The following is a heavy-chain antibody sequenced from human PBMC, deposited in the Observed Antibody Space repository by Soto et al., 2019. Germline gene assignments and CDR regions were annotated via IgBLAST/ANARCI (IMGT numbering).Heavy chain of an antibody. Sequence: QVQLVQSGAEVKKPGASVKVACKASGYTFSNYYIHWVRQAPGQGLEWVGMINPTGGSTSYAQNLQGRVTMTTDTAKTTVYVELSTLRSEDTAVYYCASGHRRTYAILTGYYPVLEFWGQGTLVTVSS. D-gene: IGHD3-9*01. J-gene: IGHJ4*02. CDR1: GYTFSNYY. CDR2: INPTGGST. CDR3: ASGHRRTYAILTGYYPVLEF. V-gene: IGHV1-46*04.